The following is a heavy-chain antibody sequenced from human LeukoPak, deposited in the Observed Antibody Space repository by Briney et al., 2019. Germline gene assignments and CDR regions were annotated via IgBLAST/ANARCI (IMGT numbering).Heavy chain of an antibody. CDR1: GGSISSSTYY. J-gene: IGHJ3*02. V-gene: IGHV4-61*05. CDR3: ASQKIMTPGAFDI. CDR2: IYYSGST. D-gene: IGHD2-8*01. Sequence: SETLSLTCTVSGGSISSSTYYWAWIRQPPGKGLEWIGYIYYSGSTNYNPSLKSRVTISVDTSKNQFSLKLSSVTAADTAVYYCASQKIMTPGAFDIWGQGTMVTVSS.